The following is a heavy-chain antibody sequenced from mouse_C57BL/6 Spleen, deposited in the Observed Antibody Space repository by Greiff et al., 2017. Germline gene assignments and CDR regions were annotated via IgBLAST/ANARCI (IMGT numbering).Heavy chain of an antibody. D-gene: IGHD4-1*01. Sequence: EVMLVESGGGLVQPGGSLKLSCAASGFTFSDYGMAWVRQAPRKGPEWVAFISNLAYSIYYADTVTGRFTVSRENAKNTLYLEMSSLRSEDTAMYYCARQTGPDWYFDVWGTGTTVTVSS. V-gene: IGHV5-15*01. CDR2: ISNLAYSI. J-gene: IGHJ1*03. CDR3: ARQTGPDWYFDV. CDR1: GFTFSDYG.